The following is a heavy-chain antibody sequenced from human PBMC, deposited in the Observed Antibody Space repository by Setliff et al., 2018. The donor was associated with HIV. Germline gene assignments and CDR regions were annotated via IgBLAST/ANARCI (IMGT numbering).Heavy chain of an antibody. V-gene: IGHV4-31*03. D-gene: IGHD6-6*01. CDR2: IYYSGKN. CDR3: ASMEATRPPRGLDY. Sequence: KSSETLSLTCTVSGGSVSSGGYYWSWIRQHPGKGLEWIGYIYYSGKNYYNPSLKSRVTISLDRSKNQFSLKLTSVTAADTAVYYCASMEATRPPRGLDYWGPGTLVTVSS. CDR1: GGSVSSGGYY. J-gene: IGHJ4*02.